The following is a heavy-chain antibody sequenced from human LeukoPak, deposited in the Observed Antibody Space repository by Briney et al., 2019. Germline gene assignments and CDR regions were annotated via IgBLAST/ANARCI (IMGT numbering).Heavy chain of an antibody. CDR1: GGTFSSYA. Sequence: ASVKVSCKASGGTFSSYAISWVRQAPGQGLEWMGRIIPILGIANYAQKFQGRVTITADKSTSTAYMELSSLRSEDTAVYYCARGAGGEQRLGANWFDPWGQGTLVTVSS. CDR3: ARGAGGEQRLGANWFDP. D-gene: IGHD6-25*01. CDR2: IIPILGIA. V-gene: IGHV1-69*04. J-gene: IGHJ5*02.